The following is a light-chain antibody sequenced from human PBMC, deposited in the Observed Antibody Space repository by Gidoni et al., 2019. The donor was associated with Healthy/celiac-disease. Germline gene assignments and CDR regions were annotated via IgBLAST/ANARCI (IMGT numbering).Light chain of an antibody. CDR1: QSLLHSNGYNS. CDR3: MQALQTPYT. J-gene: IGKJ2*01. CDR2: LGS. V-gene: IGKV2-28*01. Sequence: DIVMTQSPLSLPVTPGEPSSISCRSSQSLLHSNGYNSLDWYLQKPGQSPQLLIYLGSNRASGVPDRFSGSGSGTDFTLKISRVEAEDVGVYYCMQALQTPYTFXQXTKLEIK.